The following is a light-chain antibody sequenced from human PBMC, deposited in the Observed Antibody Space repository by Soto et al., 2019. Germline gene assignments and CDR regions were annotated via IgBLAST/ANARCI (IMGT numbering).Light chain of an antibody. CDR2: GAS. CDR1: QSVSSSY. V-gene: IGKV3-15*01. J-gene: IGKJ1*01. Sequence: EIVMTQSPATLSVSPGGGATLSCRASQSVSSSYLAWYQQKPGQAPRLLIYGASTRATGIPARFSGSGSGTEFTLTISSLQSEDFAVYYCQQYNNWPPWTFGQGTKGDIK. CDR3: QQYNNWPPWT.